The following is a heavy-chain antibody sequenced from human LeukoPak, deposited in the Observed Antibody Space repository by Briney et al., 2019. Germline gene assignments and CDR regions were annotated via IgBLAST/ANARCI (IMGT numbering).Heavy chain of an antibody. CDR2: IYTSGST. Sequence: SETLSLTCTVSGGSINNYYWSWIRQPAGKGLEWSGRIYTSGSTNYNPSLKSRVTMSVDTSKNQFSLKLSSVTAADTAVYYCARLGGNGYCSSTSCYTNWFDPWGQGTLVTVSS. CDR1: GGSINNYY. CDR3: ARLGGNGYCSSTSCYTNWFDP. D-gene: IGHD2-2*02. J-gene: IGHJ5*02. V-gene: IGHV4-4*07.